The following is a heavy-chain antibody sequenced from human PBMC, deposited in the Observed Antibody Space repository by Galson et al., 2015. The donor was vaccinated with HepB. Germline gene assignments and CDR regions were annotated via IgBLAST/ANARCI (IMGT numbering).Heavy chain of an antibody. V-gene: IGHV1-18*01. Sequence: SVKVSCKASGYTFSSYSITWVRQAPGQGLEWVGWISPHNRYTNYAQNSQGRVTMTTDTSTNTVYMELRSLRSDDTAIYYCARGAVVVAVGATENNWFDPWGRGTLVTVSS. J-gene: IGHJ5*02. CDR2: ISPHNRYT. D-gene: IGHD2-15*01. CDR1: GYTFSSYS. CDR3: ARGAVVVAVGATENNWFDP.